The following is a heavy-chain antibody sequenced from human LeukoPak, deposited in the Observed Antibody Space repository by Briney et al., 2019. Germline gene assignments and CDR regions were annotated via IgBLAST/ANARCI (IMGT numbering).Heavy chain of an antibody. Sequence: PSETLSLTCAVYGGSFSGYYWSWIRQPPGKGLEWIGYIYYSGSTNYNPSLKSRVTISVDTSKNQFSLKLSSVTAADTAVYYCARAQGVTIFGVVIPEAYYYYGMDVWGQGTTVTVSS. V-gene: IGHV4-59*01. J-gene: IGHJ6*02. CDR1: GGSFSGYY. D-gene: IGHD3-3*01. CDR2: IYYSGST. CDR3: ARAQGVTIFGVVIPEAYYYYGMDV.